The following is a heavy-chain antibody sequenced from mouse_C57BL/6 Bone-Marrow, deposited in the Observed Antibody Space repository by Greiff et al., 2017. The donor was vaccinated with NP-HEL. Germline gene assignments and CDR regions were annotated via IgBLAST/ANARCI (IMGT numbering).Heavy chain of an antibody. V-gene: IGHV5-2*01. J-gene: IGHJ1*03. CDR3: ARLYDGYYVPYFDV. Sequence: EVHLVESGGGLVQPGESLKLSCESNEYEFPSHDMSWVRKTPEKRLELVAAINSDGGSTYYPDTMERRFIISRDNTKKTLYLQMSSLRSEDTALYYCARLYDGYYVPYFDVWGTGTTVTVSS. CDR2: INSDGGST. D-gene: IGHD2-3*01. CDR1: EYEFPSHD.